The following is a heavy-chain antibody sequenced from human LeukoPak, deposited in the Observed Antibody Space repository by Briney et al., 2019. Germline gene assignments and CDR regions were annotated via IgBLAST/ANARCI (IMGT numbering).Heavy chain of an antibody. CDR2: IKQDGSEK. CDR1: GVTFSSDC. D-gene: IGHD1-14*01. Sequence: GWSLRLSCAASGVTFSSDCMSCGRQAPEKGREWVANIKQDGSEKYYVDSGKGRFTISRDNAKNALYLQVNSLRAEDTAVYYCARNQRRLDYWGQGTLVTVSS. CDR3: ARNQRRLDY. J-gene: IGHJ4*02. V-gene: IGHV3-7*01.